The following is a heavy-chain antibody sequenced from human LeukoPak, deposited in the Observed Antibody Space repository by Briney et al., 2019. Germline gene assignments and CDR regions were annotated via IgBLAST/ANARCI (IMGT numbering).Heavy chain of an antibody. CDR3: ARDGWELGDY. J-gene: IGHJ4*02. CDR2: VYYSGIA. Sequence: SSETLSLTCTVSGGSISSSSYYWGWIRQAPGKGVEWIGSVYYSGIAHYSPSLKSRATISVDLSSNQFSLRLSSVTAADTAVYYCARDGWELGDYWGQGTLVTVSS. D-gene: IGHD1-26*01. CDR1: GGSISSSSYY. V-gene: IGHV4-39*07.